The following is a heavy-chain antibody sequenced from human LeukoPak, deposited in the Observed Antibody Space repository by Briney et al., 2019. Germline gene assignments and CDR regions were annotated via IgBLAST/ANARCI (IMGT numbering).Heavy chain of an antibody. D-gene: IGHD1-26*01. CDR2: VDPRNGGT. CDR3: AKIRLFGSYWDFDS. CDR1: GYTVTAYY. Sequence: GASVKVSCKPSGYTVTAYYTHWGRQAPGQGLEWMGWVDPRNGGTKYAQNFQGRVTMTRDTSISTAYIELSSLRSDDTAIYYCAKIRLFGSYWDFDSWGQGTLVTVSS. V-gene: IGHV1-2*02. J-gene: IGHJ4*02.